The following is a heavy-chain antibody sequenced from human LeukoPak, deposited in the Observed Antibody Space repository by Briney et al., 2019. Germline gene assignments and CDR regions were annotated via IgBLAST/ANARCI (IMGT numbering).Heavy chain of an antibody. V-gene: IGHV3-23*01. CDR2: ISGSGGST. J-gene: IGHJ4*02. CDR1: GFTFSSYA. CDR3: AKEAGYYYGSGSYSYIDY. D-gene: IGHD3-10*01. Sequence: TGGSLRLSCAASGFTFSSYAMSWARQAPGKGLEWVSAISGSGGSTYYADSVKGRFTISRDNSKNTLYLQMNSLRAEDTAVYYCAKEAGYYYGSGSYSYIDYWGQGTLVTVSS.